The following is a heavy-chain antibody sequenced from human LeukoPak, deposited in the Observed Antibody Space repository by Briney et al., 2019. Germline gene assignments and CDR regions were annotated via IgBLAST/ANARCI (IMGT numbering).Heavy chain of an antibody. CDR3: ASDRGGYCTNGVCAGFDY. D-gene: IGHD2-8*01. Sequence: GGSLRLSCAASGFTFSTYWMSWVRQAPGKGLEWVAVISFDAISQYYADSVKGRFTIPRDNSKNTLYLQMNSLRAEDTAVYYCASDRGGYCTNGVCAGFDYWGQGTLVTVSS. CDR2: ISFDAISQ. J-gene: IGHJ4*02. V-gene: IGHV3-30-3*01. CDR1: GFTFSTYW.